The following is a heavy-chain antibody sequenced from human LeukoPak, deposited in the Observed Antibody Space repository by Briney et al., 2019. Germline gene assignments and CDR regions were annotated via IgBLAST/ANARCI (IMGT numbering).Heavy chain of an antibody. CDR3: ARGRYSSGWYVFYYFDY. CDR2: MNPNSGNA. CDR1: GYTFTSYD. J-gene: IGHJ4*02. Sequence: ASVKVSCKASGYTFTSYDINGVRQATGQGVEWMGWMNPNSGNAGYAQKVQGGVTITRNTSISTDYMELRSLRSEDPAVYYCARGRYSSGWYVFYYFDYWGQGTLVTVSS. D-gene: IGHD6-19*01. V-gene: IGHV1-8*03.